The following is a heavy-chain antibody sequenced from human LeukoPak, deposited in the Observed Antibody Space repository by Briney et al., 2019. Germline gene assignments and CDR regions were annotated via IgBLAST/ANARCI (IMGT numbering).Heavy chain of an antibody. CDR2: IYTSGST. Sequence: PSETLSLTCTVSGGSISSYYWSWIRQPAGKGLEWIGRIYTSGSTNYNPSLKSRVTMSVDTSKNQFSLKLSSVTAADTAVYYCASDSSGYRNDAFDIWGQGTMVTVSS. CDR1: GGSISSYY. CDR3: ASDSSGYRNDAFDI. J-gene: IGHJ3*02. D-gene: IGHD3-22*01. V-gene: IGHV4-4*07.